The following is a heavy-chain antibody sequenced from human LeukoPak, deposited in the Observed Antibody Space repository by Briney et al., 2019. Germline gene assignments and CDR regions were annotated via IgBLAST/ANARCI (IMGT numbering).Heavy chain of an antibody. V-gene: IGHV3-23*01. J-gene: IGHJ5*02. D-gene: IGHD3-3*01. CDR2: INDDTP. CDR1: GFSFSTYS. CDR3: AKEYDLWHEQGNWFET. Sequence: GGSLRLSCTTSGFSFSTYSMSWVRQAPGKGLEWVSAINDDTPYYTDSVKGRFTVSRDNSRDTLYLHLNSLRAEDTAIYYCAKEYDLWHEQGNWFETWGQGALVIVSS.